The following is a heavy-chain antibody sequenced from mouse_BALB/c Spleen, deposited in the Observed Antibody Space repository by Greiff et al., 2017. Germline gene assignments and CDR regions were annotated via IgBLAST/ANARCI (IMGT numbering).Heavy chain of an antibody. CDR3: ARESVGYYYGSSYGYFDV. Sequence: VQLQQSGPGLVAPSQSLSITCTVSGFSLTGYGVNWVRQPPGKGLEWLGMIWGDGSTDYNSALKSRLSISKDNSKSQVFLKMNSLQTDDTARYYCARESVGYYYGSSYGYFDVWGAGTTVTVSS. D-gene: IGHD1-1*01. CDR2: IWGDGST. CDR1: GFSLTGYG. J-gene: IGHJ1*01. V-gene: IGHV2-6-7*01.